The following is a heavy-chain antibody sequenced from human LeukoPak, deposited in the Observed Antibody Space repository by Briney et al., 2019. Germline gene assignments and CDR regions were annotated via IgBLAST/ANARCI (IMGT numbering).Heavy chain of an antibody. J-gene: IGHJ4*02. CDR3: ARRTYTSGWPFDY. Sequence: PSETLSLTCAVSGGSISSSNWWSWVRQPPGKGLEWIGEIYHSGSTNYNPSLKSRVTISVDKSKNQFSLKLKSVTAADTAVYYCARRTYTSGWPFDYWGQGTLVTVST. V-gene: IGHV4-4*02. D-gene: IGHD6-19*01. CDR1: GGSISSSNW. CDR2: IYHSGST.